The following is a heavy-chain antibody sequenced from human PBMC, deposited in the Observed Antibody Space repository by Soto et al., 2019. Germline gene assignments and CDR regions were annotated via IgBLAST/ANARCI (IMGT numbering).Heavy chain of an antibody. V-gene: IGHV1-69*13. J-gene: IGHJ4*02. CDR2: IIPLFGTA. CDR3: ARLIGSYSSRHYFFAY. D-gene: IGHD6-13*01. CDR1: GGTFSTYA. Sequence: SVKVSCKTSGGTFSTYAIYWVRQAPGQGLEWMGAIIPLFGTADYAQKFQGRVTITADESTSTAYMELSSLRSEDTAVYYCARLIGSYSSRHYFFAYCGQGTLVPVSS.